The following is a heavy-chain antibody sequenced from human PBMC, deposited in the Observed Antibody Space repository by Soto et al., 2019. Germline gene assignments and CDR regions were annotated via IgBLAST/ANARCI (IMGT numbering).Heavy chain of an antibody. J-gene: IGHJ4*02. CDR2: MNPNSGNT. Sequence: ASVKVSCKASGYTFTSYDINWVRQATGQGLEWMGWMNPNSGNTGYAQKFQGRVTMTRNTSISTAYMELSSLRSEDTVVYYCARGLVGVGATDYWGQGTLVTVSS. V-gene: IGHV1-8*01. D-gene: IGHD1-26*01. CDR1: GYTFTSYD. CDR3: ARGLVGVGATDY.